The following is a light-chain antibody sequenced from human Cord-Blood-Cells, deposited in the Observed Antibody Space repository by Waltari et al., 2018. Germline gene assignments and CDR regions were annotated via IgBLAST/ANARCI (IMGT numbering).Light chain of an antibody. CDR3: CSYAGSYTWV. V-gene: IGLV2-11*01. CDR1: TTEVGGCNY. J-gene: IGLJ3*02. Sequence: QPALPQPRSVSGSPGQSATISCTGTTTEVGGCNYVSWYQQHPGKAPKLMIYDVSKRPSGVPDRFSGSKSGNTASLTISGLQAEDEADYYCCSYAGSYTWVFGGGTKLTVL. CDR2: DVS.